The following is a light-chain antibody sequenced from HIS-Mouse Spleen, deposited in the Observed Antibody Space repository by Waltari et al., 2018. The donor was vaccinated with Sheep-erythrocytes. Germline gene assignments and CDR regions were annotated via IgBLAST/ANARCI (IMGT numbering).Light chain of an antibody. CDR2: DVS. CDR1: SSDVGGYNY. CDR3: QSYDSSNQV. V-gene: IGLV2-11*01. J-gene: IGLJ3*02. Sequence: QSALTQPRSVSGSPGQSVTISCTGTSSDVGGYNYVSWYQQHPGKAPKLMIYDVSKRPSGFPDRFSGSIDSSSNSASLTISGLKTEDEADYYCQSYDSSNQVFGGGTKLTVL.